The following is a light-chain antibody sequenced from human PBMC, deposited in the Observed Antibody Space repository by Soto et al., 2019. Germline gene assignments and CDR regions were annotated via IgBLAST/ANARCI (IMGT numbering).Light chain of an antibody. CDR2: GAS. CDR1: QSVDSN. V-gene: IGKV3-15*01. J-gene: IGKJ1*01. Sequence: EIVMTQSPATLSVSPGERVTLSCRASQSVDSNLAWYQQKPGQAPRLLIYGASTGATGMSARFSGSGSGTEFTLTISSLQSEDFAVYYCQQYNSWPAFGQGTKVDIK. CDR3: QQYNSWPA.